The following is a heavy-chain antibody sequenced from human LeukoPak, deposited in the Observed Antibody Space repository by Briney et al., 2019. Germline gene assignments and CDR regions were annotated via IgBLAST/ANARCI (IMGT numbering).Heavy chain of an antibody. J-gene: IGHJ4*02. V-gene: IGHV4-30-2*03. CDR1: GGSISSGGYS. Sequence: SETLSLTCAVSGGSISSGGYSWSWIRQPPGKGLEWIGYIYHSGSTHYNPSLKSRVTISVDTSKNQFSLKLSSVTAADTAVYYCATGPRWQWLVPGVSYYFDYWGQGTLVTVSS. D-gene: IGHD6-19*01. CDR3: ATGPRWQWLVPGVSYYFDY. CDR2: IYHSGST.